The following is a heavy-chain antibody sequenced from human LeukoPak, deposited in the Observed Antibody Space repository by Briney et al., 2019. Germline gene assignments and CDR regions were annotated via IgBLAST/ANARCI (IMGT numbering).Heavy chain of an antibody. D-gene: IGHD2-2*01. CDR2: IYYSGST. CDR3: ARIVVPAAHYYYYYMDV. Sequence: SETLSLTCTVSGGSISSGGYYWSWIRQHPGKGLEWIGYIYYSGSTYYNPSLKSRVTISVDTSKNQSSLKLSSVTAADTAVYYCARIVVPAAHYYYYYMDVWGKGTTVTVSS. CDR1: GGSISSGGYY. V-gene: IGHV4-31*03. J-gene: IGHJ6*03.